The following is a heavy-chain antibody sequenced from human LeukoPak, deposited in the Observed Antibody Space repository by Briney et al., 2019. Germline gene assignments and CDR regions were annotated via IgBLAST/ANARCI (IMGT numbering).Heavy chain of an antibody. J-gene: IGHJ4*02. Sequence: GRSLRLSCAASGFTFSSYAMHWVRQAPGKGLEWVAVISYDGSNKYYADSVKGRFTISRDNSKNTLYLQMNSLRAEDTAVYYCARDSRGYSYGSRPVLDYWGQGTLVTVSS. CDR1: GFTFSSYA. CDR3: ARDSRGYSYGSRPVLDY. CDR2: ISYDGSNK. V-gene: IGHV3-30*04. D-gene: IGHD5-18*01.